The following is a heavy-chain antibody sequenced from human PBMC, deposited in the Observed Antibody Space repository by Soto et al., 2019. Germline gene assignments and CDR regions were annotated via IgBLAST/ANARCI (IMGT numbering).Heavy chain of an antibody. J-gene: IGHJ4*02. V-gene: IGHV3-15*01. CDR3: TTDPVTMIVVVPSSG. Sequence: GGSLRLSCAASGFTFSTYAMAWVRQAPGKGLEWVGRIKSKTDGGTTDYAAPVKGRFTISRDDSKNTLYLQMNSLKTEDTAVYYCTTDPVTMIVVVPSSGWGQGILVTVSS. D-gene: IGHD3-22*01. CDR2: IKSKTDGGTT. CDR1: GFTFSTYA.